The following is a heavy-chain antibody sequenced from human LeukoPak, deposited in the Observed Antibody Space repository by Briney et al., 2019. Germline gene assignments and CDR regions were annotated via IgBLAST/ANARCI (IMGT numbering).Heavy chain of an antibody. D-gene: IGHD4-23*01. J-gene: IGHJ4*02. CDR2: IYHSGST. CDR1: GGSISSSNW. CDR3: ATQLEDYGGNPLGNDY. Sequence: PSGTPSLTCAVSGGSISSSNWWSWVRQPPGKGLEWIGEIYHSGSTYYNPSLKSRVTILVDMSKSQFSLHLTSVTAADTAVYYCATQLEDYGGNPLGNDYWGQGIMVTVSS. V-gene: IGHV4-4*02.